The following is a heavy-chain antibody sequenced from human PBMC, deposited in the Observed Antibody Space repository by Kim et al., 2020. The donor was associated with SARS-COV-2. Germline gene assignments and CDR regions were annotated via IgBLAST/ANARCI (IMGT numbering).Heavy chain of an antibody. CDR3: ARDSYYYDSSGYYYSPWYYYGMDV. CDR2: IWYDGSNK. CDR1: GFTFSSYG. D-gene: IGHD3-22*01. Sequence: GGSLRLSCAASGFTFSSYGMHWVRQAPGKGLEWVAVIWYDGSNKYYADSVKGRFTISRDNSKNTLYLQMNSLRAEDTAVYYCARDSYYYDSSGYYYSPWYYYGMDVWGQVTTVTVSS. J-gene: IGHJ6*02. V-gene: IGHV3-33*08.